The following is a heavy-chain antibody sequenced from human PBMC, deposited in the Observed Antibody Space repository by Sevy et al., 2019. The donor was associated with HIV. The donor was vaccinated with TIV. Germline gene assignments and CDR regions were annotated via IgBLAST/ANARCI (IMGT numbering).Heavy chain of an antibody. D-gene: IGHD2-15*01. CDR3: ARGSAGHSELGY. J-gene: IGHJ4*02. Sequence: GGSLRLSCAASGFTFSTYNIHWVRQAPGKGLEWVAVISYDGSNKYYADSVKGRFTISRDNSKNTLYLQMNSLRGNDTALYFCARGSAGHSELGYWGQGTLVTVSS. V-gene: IGHV3-30-3*01. CDR1: GFTFSTYN. CDR2: ISYDGSNK.